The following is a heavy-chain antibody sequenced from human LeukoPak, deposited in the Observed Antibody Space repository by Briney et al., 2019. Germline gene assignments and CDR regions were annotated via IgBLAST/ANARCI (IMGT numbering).Heavy chain of an antibody. V-gene: IGHV3-7*01. D-gene: IGHD3-9*01. CDR2: IKQDGSEK. Sequence: GGSLRLSCAASGFTFSSYWMSWVRQAPGKGLEWVANIKQDGSEKYYVDSVKGRFTISRDNAKNSLYLQMNSLRAEDTAVYYCARDHKSVRYFDRSSYYFDYWGQGTLVTVSS. J-gene: IGHJ4*02. CDR3: ARDHKSVRYFDRSSYYFDY. CDR1: GFTFSSYW.